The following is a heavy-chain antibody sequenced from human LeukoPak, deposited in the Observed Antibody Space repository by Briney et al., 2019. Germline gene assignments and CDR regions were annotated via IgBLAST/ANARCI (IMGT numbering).Heavy chain of an antibody. V-gene: IGHV3-23*01. CDR2: ISGSGGST. CDR3: AKEVAAAATYYFDY. J-gene: IGHJ4*02. CDR1: GFTFSSYA. Sequence: PGGSLRLACAASGFTFSSYAMNWARQAPGKGLEWVSGISGSGGSTYYADSVKGRFTISRDNSKNTLYLQMNSLRAEDTAVYYCAKEVAAAATYYFDYWGQGNLVTVSS. D-gene: IGHD6-13*01.